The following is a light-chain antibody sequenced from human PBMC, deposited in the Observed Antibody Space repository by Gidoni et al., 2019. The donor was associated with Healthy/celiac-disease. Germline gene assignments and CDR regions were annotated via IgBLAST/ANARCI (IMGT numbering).Light chain of an antibody. CDR1: SSDVGGYNY. V-gene: IGLV2-14*03. J-gene: IGLJ2*01. Sequence: QSALTQPASVSGSPGQSITISCTGTSSDVGGYNYVSWYQQHPGKAPKLMIYDVSNRPSGVSNRCSGSKSGNTASLTISGLQAEDEADYYCSSYTSSSTPPVFGGGTKLTVL. CDR2: DVS. CDR3: SSYTSSSTPPV.